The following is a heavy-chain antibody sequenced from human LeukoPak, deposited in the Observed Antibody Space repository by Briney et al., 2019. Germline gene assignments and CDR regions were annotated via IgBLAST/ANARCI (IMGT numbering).Heavy chain of an antibody. CDR2: IKQDGNEK. CDR1: GFTFSTYW. V-gene: IGHV3-7*03. J-gene: IGHJ4*02. D-gene: IGHD3-22*01. Sequence: GGSLRLSCAASGFTFSTYWMSWVRQAPGKGLEWVANIKQDGNEKYYVDSVKGRFTISRDNSKNTLYLQMNSLRAEDTAVYYCAKASYYYDSSGYYPGFVDYWGQGTLVTVSS. CDR3: AKASYYYDSSGYYPGFVDY.